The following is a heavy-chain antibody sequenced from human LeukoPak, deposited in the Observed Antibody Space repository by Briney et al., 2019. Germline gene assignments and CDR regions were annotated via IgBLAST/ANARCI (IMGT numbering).Heavy chain of an antibody. CDR1: RFTFRRYV. V-gene: IGHV3-48*03. Sequence: GGALRLSSAASRFTFRRYVVSWVRQAPGERLGRGSYNSSSGRTIFYEDSVEGRFTVSRDNAKNSLYLQMNSLRAEDTAVYYCVRRYCGSSSCTLDSWGQGTLVTVSS. CDR3: VRRYCGSSSCTLDS. CDR2: NSSSGRTI. J-gene: IGHJ4*02. D-gene: IGHD2-15*01.